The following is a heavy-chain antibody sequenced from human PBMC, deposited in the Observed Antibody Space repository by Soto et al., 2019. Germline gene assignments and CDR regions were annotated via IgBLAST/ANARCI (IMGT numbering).Heavy chain of an antibody. Sequence: QVQLQESGPGLVKPSGTLSLTCTVSGGSIRSSNWWSWVRQPPGKGLEWIGEIYHSGSTNYNPSLXXRXTXXVDKSKNQFSLMLSSLTAADTAVYYCAKDIYYFDYWGQGTLVTVSS. J-gene: IGHJ4*02. CDR3: AKDIYYFDY. CDR2: IYHSGST. CDR1: GGSIRSSNW. V-gene: IGHV4-4*02. D-gene: IGHD2-21*01.